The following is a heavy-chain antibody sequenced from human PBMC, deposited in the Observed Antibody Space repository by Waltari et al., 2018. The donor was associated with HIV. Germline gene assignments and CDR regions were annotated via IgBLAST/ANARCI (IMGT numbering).Heavy chain of an antibody. CDR3: TRASAADLDF. Sequence: QVQLVESGGGVLQPERSLRLSCAASGFPFSSYAMHWVRPAPGEVLEWLAVISDDGTNKYYADSVKDRFIIYRDNSQNTLYLQMFSLRPEDTAVYYCTRASAADLDFWGQGTLVTVSS. J-gene: IGHJ4*02. CDR2: ISDDGTNK. CDR1: GFPFSSYA. D-gene: IGHD2-2*01. V-gene: IGHV3-30-3*01.